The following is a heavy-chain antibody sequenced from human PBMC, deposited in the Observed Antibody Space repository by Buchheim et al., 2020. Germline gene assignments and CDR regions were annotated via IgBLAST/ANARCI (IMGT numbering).Heavy chain of an antibody. Sequence: EVQLLESGGGLVQPGGSLRLSCAASGFTFSSYAMSWVRQAPGKGLEWVSAISGSGGSTYYADSVKGRFTISRDNSKNTLYLQMNSLRAEDTAVYYCVGYYYGSGSYFGSTSFDYWGQGTL. D-gene: IGHD3-10*01. CDR3: VGYYYGSGSYFGSTSFDY. V-gene: IGHV3-23*01. J-gene: IGHJ4*02. CDR1: GFTFSSYA. CDR2: ISGSGGST.